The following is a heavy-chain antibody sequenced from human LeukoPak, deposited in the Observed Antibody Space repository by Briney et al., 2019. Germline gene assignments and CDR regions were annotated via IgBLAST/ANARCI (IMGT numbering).Heavy chain of an antibody. CDR2: INHSGST. D-gene: IGHD5-18*01. CDR3: ARSGRYSYGH. Sequence: SETLSLTRAVYGGSFSGYYWSWIRRPPGKGLEWIGEINHSGSTNYNPSLKSRVTISVDTSKNQFSLKLSSVTAADTAVYYCARSGRYSYGHRGQGTLVTVSS. CDR1: GGSFSGYY. J-gene: IGHJ4*02. V-gene: IGHV4-34*01.